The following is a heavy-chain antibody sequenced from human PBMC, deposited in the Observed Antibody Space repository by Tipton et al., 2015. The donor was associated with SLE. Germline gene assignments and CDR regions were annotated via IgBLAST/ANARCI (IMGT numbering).Heavy chain of an antibody. J-gene: IGHJ6*02. V-gene: IGHV4-30-2*01. CDR2: IYHSGRT. CDR3: ASSDAEALSGMDV. CDR1: GGSISSGAYS. Sequence: LRLSCAVSGGSISSGAYSWNWIRQPPGKGLEWIGYIYHSGRTYYNPSLKSRVTISSDRSKNQFSLRLHSATAADTAMYYCASSDAEALSGMDVWGQGTTVAVSS.